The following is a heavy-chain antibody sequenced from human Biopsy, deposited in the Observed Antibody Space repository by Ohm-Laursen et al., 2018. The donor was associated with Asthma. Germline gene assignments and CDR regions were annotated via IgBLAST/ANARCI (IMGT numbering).Heavy chain of an antibody. CDR3: ARKAGSCISRTCDSLDF. Sequence: ASVKVSCKSLGGTFNTYVIGWVRQAPGQGLGWMGGINSVFGTTTYPQKFQDRVTITADDSTSTVYMELSSLRSEDTAVYYCARKAGSCISRTCDSLDFWGQGTLVTVSS. CDR2: INSVFGTT. D-gene: IGHD2-2*01. J-gene: IGHJ4*02. CDR1: GGTFNTYV. V-gene: IGHV1-69*13.